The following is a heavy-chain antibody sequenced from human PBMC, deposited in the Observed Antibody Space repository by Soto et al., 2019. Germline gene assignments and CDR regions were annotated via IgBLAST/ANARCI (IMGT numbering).Heavy chain of an antibody. D-gene: IGHD7-27*01. V-gene: IGHV1-69*13. Sequence: SVKVSCKASGCTFSSYAISWVRQAPGQGLEWMGGIIPIFGTANYAQKFQGRVTITADESTSTAYMELSNLRTEDTAVYYCAREEMNGTGAAGLGDNWFDPWGQGTLVTVSS. CDR3: AREEMNGTGAAGLGDNWFDP. CDR2: IIPIFGTA. CDR1: GCTFSSYA. J-gene: IGHJ5*02.